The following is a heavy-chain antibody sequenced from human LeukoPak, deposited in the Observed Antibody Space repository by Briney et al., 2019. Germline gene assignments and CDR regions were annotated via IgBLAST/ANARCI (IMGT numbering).Heavy chain of an antibody. Sequence: PGGSLRLSCAASGFIFSIYGMHWVRQAPGKGLEWVAVIWYDGSKKFYGDSVKGRFAISRDSPENTQYLHMNSLSAEDTAVYYCARGANYFDYWGQGTLVTVSS. V-gene: IGHV3-33*01. J-gene: IGHJ4*02. CDR1: GFIFSIYG. CDR2: IWYDGSKK. CDR3: ARGANYFDY. D-gene: IGHD5-12*01.